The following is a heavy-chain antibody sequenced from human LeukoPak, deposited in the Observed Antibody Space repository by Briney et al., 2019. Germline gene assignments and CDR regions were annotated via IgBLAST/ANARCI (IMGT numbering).Heavy chain of an antibody. V-gene: IGHV3-7*01. CDR2: IKQDGSEK. J-gene: IGHJ5*02. CDR1: GFTFSSYW. Sequence: GGSLRLSCAASGFTFSSYWMSWVRQAPGKGLEWVANIKQDGSEKYYVDSVKGRFTISRDSSKSTLYLQMNSLRVEDTAIYYCARDESLDTWGREPWSPSPQ. CDR3: ARDESLDT.